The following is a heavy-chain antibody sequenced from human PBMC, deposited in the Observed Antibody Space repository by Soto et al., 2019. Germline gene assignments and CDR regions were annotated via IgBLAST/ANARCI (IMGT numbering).Heavy chain of an antibody. V-gene: IGHV3-9*01. CDR1: GFPFDDFA. Sequence: EVQLVESGGGLVQPGRSLRLSCAASGFPFDDFAMHWVRQAPGKGLEWVSGISWDSGTIVYVDSVKGQFTISRDNAKNSLYLQMNSLRAEDTALYYCAKDMRGRSSSSRYYYGMDVWGQGTTVTVSS. CDR2: ISWDSGTI. D-gene: IGHD6-13*01. J-gene: IGHJ6*02. CDR3: AKDMRGRSSSSRYYYGMDV.